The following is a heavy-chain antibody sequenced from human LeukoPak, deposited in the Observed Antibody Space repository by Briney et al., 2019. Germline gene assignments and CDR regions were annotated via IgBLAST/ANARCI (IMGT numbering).Heavy chain of an antibody. D-gene: IGHD6-19*01. V-gene: IGHV3-23*01. CDR3: AKDMQQWLALDY. Sequence: GGSLRLSCAASGFTFSSYGMSWVRQAPGKGLEWVSAISGSGGSTYYADSVKGRFTISRDNSKNTLDLQMNSLRAEDTAVYYCAKDMQQWLALDYWGQGTLVTVSS. CDR1: GFTFSSYG. CDR2: ISGSGGST. J-gene: IGHJ4*02.